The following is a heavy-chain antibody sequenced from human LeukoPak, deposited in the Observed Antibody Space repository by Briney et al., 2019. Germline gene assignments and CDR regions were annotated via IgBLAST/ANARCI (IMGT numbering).Heavy chain of an antibody. J-gene: IGHJ4*02. Sequence: GGSLRLSCAASGFTFSSYWMSWVRQAPGKGLEWVANIKQDGSEKYYVGSVEGRFTISRDNAKNSLYLQMNSLRAEDTAVYYCAKGWWYWREWGQGTLVTVSS. V-gene: IGHV3-7*01. D-gene: IGHD2-15*01. CDR3: AKGWWYWRE. CDR1: GFTFSSYW. CDR2: IKQDGSEK.